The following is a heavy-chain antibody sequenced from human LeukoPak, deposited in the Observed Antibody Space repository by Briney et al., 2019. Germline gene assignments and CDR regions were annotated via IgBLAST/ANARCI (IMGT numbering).Heavy chain of an antibody. CDR2: IFISGST. CDR3: VPTLTLGYCSGGSCYVNDY. D-gene: IGHD2-15*01. V-gene: IGHV4-61*02. CDR1: GDSISSGRYY. Sequence: SETLSLTCTVSGDSISSGRYYWSWLRQPDGKGLEWIRRIFISGSTNYNPSLKSHVSISLDTSKNQFSLKLSSVTAADTAVYYCVPTLTLGYCSGGSCYVNDYWGQGTLVTVSS. J-gene: IGHJ4*02.